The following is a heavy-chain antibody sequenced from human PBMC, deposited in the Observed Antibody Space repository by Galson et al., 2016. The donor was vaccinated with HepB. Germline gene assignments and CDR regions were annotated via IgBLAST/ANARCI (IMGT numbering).Heavy chain of an antibody. CDR3: ARGRVGAVG. CDR2: INSDGGST. J-gene: IGHJ4*02. V-gene: IGHV3-74*01. D-gene: IGHD1-26*01. CDR1: GFTFSTYW. Sequence: SLRLSCAASGFTFSTYWMHWVRQAPGKGLVWVSLINSDGGSTSYADSVKGRFTISRDNAKNTLYLQMNSLRADDTAVYYCARGRVGAVGWGQGTLVTVSS.